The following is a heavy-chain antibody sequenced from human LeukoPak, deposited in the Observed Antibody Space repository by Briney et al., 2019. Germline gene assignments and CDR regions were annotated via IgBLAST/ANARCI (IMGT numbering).Heavy chain of an antibody. CDR3: AKVNYDILTGYYSNFDY. Sequence: GSLRLSCAASGFTFSSHAMSWVRQAPGKGLEWVSTVSASGGRTYYADSVKGRFTISGDNSENTLSLQMYSLRAEDTAVYYCAKVNYDILTGYYSNFDYWGQGTLVTVSS. D-gene: IGHD3-9*01. CDR1: GFTFSSHA. CDR2: VSASGGRT. J-gene: IGHJ4*02. V-gene: IGHV3-23*01.